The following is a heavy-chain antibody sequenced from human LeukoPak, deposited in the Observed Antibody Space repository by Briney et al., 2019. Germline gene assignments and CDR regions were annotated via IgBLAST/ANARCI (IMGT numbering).Heavy chain of an antibody. CDR3: AKEGSSGYFRYWYFDL. D-gene: IGHD3-22*01. V-gene: IGHV3-23*01. Sequence: GGSLRLSCAASGFTFSSYAMSWVRQAPGKGLEWVSAISGSGGSTYYADSVKGRFTISRDNSKNTLYLQMNSLRAEDTAVYYCAKEGSSGYFRYWYFDLWGRGTLVTVSS. J-gene: IGHJ2*01. CDR2: ISGSGGST. CDR1: GFTFSSYA.